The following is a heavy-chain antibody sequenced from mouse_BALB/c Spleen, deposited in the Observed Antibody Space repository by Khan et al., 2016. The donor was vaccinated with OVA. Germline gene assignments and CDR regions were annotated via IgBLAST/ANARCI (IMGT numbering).Heavy chain of an antibody. J-gene: IGHJ1*01. CDR2: ISTYYGDA. D-gene: IGHD1-1*01. CDR3: ARDYGSSYRYFDV. CDR1: GYTFTHYA. V-gene: IGHV1S137*01. Sequence: QVQLQQSGAELVRPGVSVKISCKGSGYTFTHYAMHWVKQSHAKSLEWIGVISTYYGDASYNQKFKGKATMTVDKSSSTAYMELARLTSEDSAIXFWARDYGSSYRYFDVWGAGTTVTVSS.